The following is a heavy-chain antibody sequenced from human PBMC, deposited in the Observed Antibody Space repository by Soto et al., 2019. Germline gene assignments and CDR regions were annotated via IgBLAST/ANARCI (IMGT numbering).Heavy chain of an antibody. Sequence: SETLSLTCTVSGGSISSYYWSWIRQPPGKGLEWIGYIYYSGSTNYNPSLKSRVTISVDTSKNQFSLKLSSVTAADTAVYYCARHYVDTAMAVDYWGQGTLVTVSS. V-gene: IGHV4-59*08. J-gene: IGHJ4*02. D-gene: IGHD5-18*01. CDR2: IYYSGST. CDR1: GGSISSYY. CDR3: ARHYVDTAMAVDY.